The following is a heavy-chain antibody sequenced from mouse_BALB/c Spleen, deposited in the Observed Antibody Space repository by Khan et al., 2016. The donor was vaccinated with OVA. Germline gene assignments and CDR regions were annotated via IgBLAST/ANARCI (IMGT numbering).Heavy chain of an antibody. Sequence: QIQLVQSGPELKKPGETVKISRKASGYAFTNNGMNWARQAPGKGLKWMGWINTYTGEPTYAADFKGRFAFSLETSASTAYLQINNLKNEDTATYFCARVGYSGTMDYWGQGTSVTVSS. J-gene: IGHJ4*01. CDR3: ARVGYSGTMDY. V-gene: IGHV9-3-1*01. D-gene: IGHD2-14*01. CDR1: GYAFTNNG. CDR2: INTYTGEP.